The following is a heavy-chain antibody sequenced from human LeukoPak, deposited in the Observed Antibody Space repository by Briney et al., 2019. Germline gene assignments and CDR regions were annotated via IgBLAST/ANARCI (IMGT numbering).Heavy chain of an antibody. V-gene: IGHV3-30*02. CDR2: IRSDGINK. CDR3: ARGPPYYYDSSGYYRPQDY. Sequence: GGSLRLSCAASGFTFSNYGMHWVRQAPGKGLEWVAFIRSDGINKYHADSVKGRFTISRDNSKNTLYLQMNSLRAEDTAVYYCARGPPYYYDSSGYYRPQDYWGQGTLVTVSS. D-gene: IGHD3-22*01. J-gene: IGHJ4*02. CDR1: GFTFSNYG.